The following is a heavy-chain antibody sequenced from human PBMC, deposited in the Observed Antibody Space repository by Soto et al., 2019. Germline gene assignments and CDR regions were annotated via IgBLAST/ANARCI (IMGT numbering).Heavy chain of an antibody. CDR2: IYYSGST. CDR1: GGSISSSSYY. J-gene: IGHJ5*02. Sequence: QLQLQESGPGLVKPSETLSLTCTVSGGSISSSSYYWGWIRQPPGKGLEWIGSIYYSGSTYYNPSLKSRVTISVDTSKNQFSLKLSSVTAADTAVYYCARQDYGDYGWFDPWGQGTLVTVSS. D-gene: IGHD4-17*01. CDR3: ARQDYGDYGWFDP. V-gene: IGHV4-39*01.